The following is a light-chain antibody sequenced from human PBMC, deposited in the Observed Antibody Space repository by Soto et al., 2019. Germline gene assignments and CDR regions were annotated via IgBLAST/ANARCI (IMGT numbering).Light chain of an antibody. CDR3: SSYIGNIWV. CDR2: DVS. Sequence: QSALTQPASVSGSPGQSITISCTGTSSVSWYQQHPGKAPKLIIYDVSNRPSGVSYRFSGSRSGNTASLTISGVQADDEADYYCSSYIGNIWVLGGGTKLTVL. J-gene: IGLJ3*02. CDR1: SS. V-gene: IGLV2-14*01.